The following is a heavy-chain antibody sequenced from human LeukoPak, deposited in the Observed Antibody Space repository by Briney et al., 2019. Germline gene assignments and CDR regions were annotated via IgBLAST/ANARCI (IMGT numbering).Heavy chain of an antibody. V-gene: IGHV3-73*01. CDR3: TRLGDSSSFDY. J-gene: IGHJ4*02. CDR2: IRSKANSYAT. CDR1: GFTFSTYG. D-gene: IGHD6-13*01. Sequence: GGSLRLSFEVSGFTFSTYGMHWVRQASGKGLEWVGRIRSKANSYATAYAASVKGRFTISRDDSKNTAYLQMNSLKTEDTAVYYCTRLGDSSSFDYWGQGTLVTVSS.